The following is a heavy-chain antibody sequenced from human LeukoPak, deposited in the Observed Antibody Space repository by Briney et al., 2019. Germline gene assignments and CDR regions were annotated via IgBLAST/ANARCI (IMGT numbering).Heavy chain of an antibody. V-gene: IGHV3-13*01. CDR3: ARSVPGGSGWMGSIDY. Sequence: GGSLRLSCAASGFTFSDYYMSWIRQAPGKGLEWVSAIGASGDRYYPDSVRGRFTISRENAKSSLFLQIDSVRVGDTAVYYCARSVPGGSGWMGSIDYWGQGTLVTVSS. D-gene: IGHD6-19*01. J-gene: IGHJ4*02. CDR1: GFTFSDYY. CDR2: IGASGDR.